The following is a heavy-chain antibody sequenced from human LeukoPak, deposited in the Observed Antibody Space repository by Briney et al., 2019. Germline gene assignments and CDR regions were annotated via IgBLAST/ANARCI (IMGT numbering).Heavy chain of an antibody. CDR3: AREVTTPLDYYYYYMDV. D-gene: IGHD4-11*01. CDR2: IYTSGST. J-gene: IGHJ6*03. Sequence: SETLSLTCTVSGGSISSGSYYWSWIRQPAGKGLEWIGRIYTSGSTNYNPSLKSRVTIPVDTSKNQFSLKLSSVTAADTAVYYCAREVTTPLDYYYYYMDVWGKGTTVTVSS. V-gene: IGHV4-61*02. CDR1: GGSISSGSYY.